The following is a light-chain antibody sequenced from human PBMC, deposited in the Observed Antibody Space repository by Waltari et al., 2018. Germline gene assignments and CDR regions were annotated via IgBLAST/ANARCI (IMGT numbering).Light chain of an antibody. CDR2: KAS. Sequence: DIQMTQSPSTLLASVGDRVTITWRASQSISNRLAWYQQKPGKATKLLIYKASTLESGVPSRFSGSGSGTEFTLTISSLQPDDFATYYCQQYNSYSLLTFGGGTKVEIK. CDR3: QQYNSYSLLT. CDR1: QSISNR. J-gene: IGKJ4*01. V-gene: IGKV1-5*03.